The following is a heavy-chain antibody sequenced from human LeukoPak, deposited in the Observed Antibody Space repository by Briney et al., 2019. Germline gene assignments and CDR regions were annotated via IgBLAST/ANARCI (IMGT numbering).Heavy chain of an antibody. CDR2: ISSSSSYI. J-gene: IGHJ4*02. CDR1: GFTFSSYS. V-gene: IGHV3-21*01. CDR3: ARGGRWSRFGELLSPIDY. D-gene: IGHD3-10*01. Sequence: GGSLRLSCAASGFTFSSYSMNWVRQAPGKGLEWVSSISSSSSYIYYADSVKGRFTISRDNAKNSLYLQMNSLRAEDTAVYYCARGGRWSRFGELLSPIDYWGQGTLVTVSS.